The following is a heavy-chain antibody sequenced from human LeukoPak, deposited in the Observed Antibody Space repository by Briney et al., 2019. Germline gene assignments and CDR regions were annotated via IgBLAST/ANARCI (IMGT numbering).Heavy chain of an antibody. CDR2: NHYSGST. J-gene: IGHJ6*03. CDR1: GGPLSSHY. D-gene: IGHD6-19*01. CDR3: ARVSHSSGRHYYYYYMDV. Sequence: AHTQSLIHTVSGGPLSSHYRSWIRQPPGKGLESMGYNHYSGSTKYTPCLKSRVTISVDESKIQFSLKLSSVTAADTAVYYCARVSHSSGRHYYYYYMDVWGKGTTVTVSS. V-gene: IGHV4-59*11.